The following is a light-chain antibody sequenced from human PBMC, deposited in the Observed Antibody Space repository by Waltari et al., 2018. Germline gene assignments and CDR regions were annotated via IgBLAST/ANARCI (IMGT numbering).Light chain of an antibody. Sequence: SYELTQPPSVSVSSGQTAKITCSGAELPKQYAYWYQQRPGQAPVLVIYKDTERPSGIPERISGSSSGTTVTLTISGVQAEDEADYYCHSTHSNYWVFGGGTKLTVL. J-gene: IGLJ3*02. CDR1: ELPKQY. V-gene: IGLV3-25*03. CDR2: KDT. CDR3: HSTHSNYWV.